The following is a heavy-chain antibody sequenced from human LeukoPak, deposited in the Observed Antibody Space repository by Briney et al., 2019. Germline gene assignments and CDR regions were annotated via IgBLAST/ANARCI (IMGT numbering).Heavy chain of an antibody. CDR3: ARDLGYSSSEYYFDY. D-gene: IGHD6-6*01. Sequence: AASVKVPCKASGYTFTGYYMHWVRQAPGQGLEWMGWINPNSGGTNYAQKFQSRVTMTRDTSISTAYMELSRLRSDDTAVYYCARDLGYSSSEYYFDYWGQGTLVTVSS. CDR2: INPNSGGT. J-gene: IGHJ4*02. V-gene: IGHV1-2*02. CDR1: GYTFTGYY.